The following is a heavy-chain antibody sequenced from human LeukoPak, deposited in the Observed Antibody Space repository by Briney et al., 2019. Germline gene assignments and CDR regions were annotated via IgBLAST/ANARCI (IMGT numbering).Heavy chain of an antibody. CDR1: GGYIGSYY. Sequence: SETLSLTCTVSGGYIGSYYWSWIRQPAGKGLEWIGRIYTSENTDYNPSLKSRVAMSVDMSTSQFSLRLTSVTAADTAVYYCAREGDYGDYSKSFYYMDVWGKGTTVTVSS. D-gene: IGHD4-17*01. CDR2: IYTSENT. CDR3: AREGDYGDYSKSFYYMDV. V-gene: IGHV4-4*07. J-gene: IGHJ6*03.